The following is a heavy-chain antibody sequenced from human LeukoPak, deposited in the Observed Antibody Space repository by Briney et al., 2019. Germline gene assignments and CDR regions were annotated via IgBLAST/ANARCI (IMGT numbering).Heavy chain of an antibody. V-gene: IGHV4-59*01. D-gene: IGHD6-19*01. CDR3: ARMGYSSGCYYLDY. Sequence: SETLSLTCTVSGASTSSYYWSWVRQFPGKGLEWIGYVYYSGSTNYNPSLKSRVTISLDTSKNQFSLRLSSVTAADTAVYYCARMGYSSGCYYLDYWGQGTLVTVSS. CDR2: VYYSGST. CDR1: GASTSSYY. J-gene: IGHJ4*02.